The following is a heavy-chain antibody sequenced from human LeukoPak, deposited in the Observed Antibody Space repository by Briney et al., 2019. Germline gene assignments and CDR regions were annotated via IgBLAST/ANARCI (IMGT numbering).Heavy chain of an antibody. CDR2: INSDGSST. CDR3: AGDSSGYYSWSGFSDY. D-gene: IGHD3-22*01. CDR1: GFTFSSYW. V-gene: IGHV3-74*01. Sequence: GGSLRLSCAASGFTFSSYWMHWVRQAPGKGLVWVSRINSDGSSTSYADSVKGRFTISRDNAKNTLYLQMNSLRAEDTAVYYCAGDSSGYYSWSGFSDYWGREPWSPSPQ. J-gene: IGHJ4*02.